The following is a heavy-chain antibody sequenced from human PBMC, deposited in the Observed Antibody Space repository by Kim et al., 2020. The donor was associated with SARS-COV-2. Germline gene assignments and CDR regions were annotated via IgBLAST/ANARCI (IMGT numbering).Heavy chain of an antibody. Sequence: SETLSLTCTVYGGSFSGYYWSWIRQPPGKGLEWIGEINHSGSTNYNPSLKSRVTISVDTSKNQFSLKLSSVTAADTAVYYCARGESVKLDYWGQGTLVTVSS. CDR3: ARGESVKLDY. CDR1: GGSFSGYY. J-gene: IGHJ4*02. D-gene: IGHD4-17*01. V-gene: IGHV4-34*01. CDR2: INHSGST.